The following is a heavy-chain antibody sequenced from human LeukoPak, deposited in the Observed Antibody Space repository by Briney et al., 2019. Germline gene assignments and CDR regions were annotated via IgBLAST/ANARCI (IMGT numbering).Heavy chain of an antibody. Sequence: SETLSLTCTVSDDSISSTAFYWGWIRQPPGKGLEWIGYIYSSGSTNYNPSLKSRVTISVDTSKNQFSLKLSSVTAADTAVYYCARTSTNHGVNWFDPWGQGTLVTVSS. D-gene: IGHD5/OR15-5a*01. CDR1: DDSISSTAFY. V-gene: IGHV4-61*05. CDR2: IYSSGST. CDR3: ARTSTNHGVNWFDP. J-gene: IGHJ5*02.